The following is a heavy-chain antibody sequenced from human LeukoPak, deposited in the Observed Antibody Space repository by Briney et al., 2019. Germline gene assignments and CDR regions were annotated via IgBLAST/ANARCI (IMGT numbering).Heavy chain of an antibody. CDR3: AKDRAQQLVLDF. CDR1: GFTFSSYA. D-gene: IGHD6-13*01. V-gene: IGHV3-23*01. J-gene: IGHJ4*02. CDR2: IIGSGSST. Sequence: GGSLRLSCTASGFTFSSYAMSWVRQAPGKGLEWVSAIIGSGSSTYYADSVKGRFTISRDNSKNTLFLQMNSLRAEDTAVYYCAKDRAQQLVLDFWGQGTLVTVSS.